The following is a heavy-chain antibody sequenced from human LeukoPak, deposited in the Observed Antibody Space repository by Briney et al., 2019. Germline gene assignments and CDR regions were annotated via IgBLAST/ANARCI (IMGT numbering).Heavy chain of an antibody. CDR3: AKGWGALDY. Sequence: GGSLRLSCAASGFTFSRYAMSWARQAPGKGLEWVSGISGSGDTTYYADPVKGRFTISRDNPTDTLSLQMNSLRVEDTAVYYCAKGWGALDYWGQGTLVTVSS. CDR2: ISGSGDTT. J-gene: IGHJ4*02. CDR1: GFTFSRYA. V-gene: IGHV3-23*01. D-gene: IGHD1-26*01.